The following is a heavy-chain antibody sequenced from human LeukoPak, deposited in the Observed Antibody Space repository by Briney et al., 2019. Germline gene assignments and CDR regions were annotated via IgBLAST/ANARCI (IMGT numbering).Heavy chain of an antibody. CDR2: INQDGSEK. Sequence: PGGSLRLSCAASGFTFSSYWMRWVRQAPGKGLDWVASINQDGSEKYYVDSVKGRFTIFRDNAKNSLYLQMNSLRADDTAVYYCARARGGSNSDYWGQGTLVIVSS. J-gene: IGHJ4*02. D-gene: IGHD1-26*01. V-gene: IGHV3-7*05. CDR1: GFTFSSYW. CDR3: ARARGGSNSDY.